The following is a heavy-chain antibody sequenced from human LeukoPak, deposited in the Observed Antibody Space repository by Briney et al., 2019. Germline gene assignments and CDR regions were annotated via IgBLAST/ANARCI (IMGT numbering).Heavy chain of an antibody. J-gene: IGHJ4*02. V-gene: IGHV4-39*07. D-gene: IGHD1-26*01. CDR3: ATTIVDSIVGARYFDY. CDR2: IYYSGST. CDR1: GGSISSSSYY. Sequence: SETLSLTCTVPGGSISSSSYYWGWIRQPPGKGLEWIGSIYYSGSTYYNPSLKSRVTISVDTSKNQFSLKLSSVTAADTAVYYCATTIVDSIVGARYFDYWGQGTLVTVSS.